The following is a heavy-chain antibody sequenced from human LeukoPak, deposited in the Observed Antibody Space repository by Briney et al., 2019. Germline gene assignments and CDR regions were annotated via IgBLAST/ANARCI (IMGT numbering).Heavy chain of an antibody. Sequence: SGPTLVKPTQTLTLTCTFSGFSLSTTGVAVAWIRQPPGKALEWLAVTYWNNDKSYSPSLKSRLTITKNTSKNQVVLIMANMDPVDTGTYYYAHKGRGSGSYTMWGQGTLVTVSS. D-gene: IGHD3-10*01. CDR2: TYWNNDK. CDR1: GFSLSTTGVA. J-gene: IGHJ4*02. CDR3: AHKGRGSGSYTM. V-gene: IGHV2-5*01.